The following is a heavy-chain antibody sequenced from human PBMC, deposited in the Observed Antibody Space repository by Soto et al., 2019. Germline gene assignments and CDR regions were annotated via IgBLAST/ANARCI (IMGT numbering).Heavy chain of an antibody. Sequence: QVQLQESGPGLVKPSQTLSLTCTVSGGSISSGGYYWSWIRQHPGKGLEWIGYIYYSGSTYYNPSLKSRVTISVDTSKNPFSQKLSSVTAADTAVYYCARDDTATGAFDIWGQGTMVTVSS. CDR2: IYYSGST. V-gene: IGHV4-31*03. CDR1: GGSISSGGYY. J-gene: IGHJ3*02. CDR3: ARDDTATGAFDI. D-gene: IGHD4-17*01.